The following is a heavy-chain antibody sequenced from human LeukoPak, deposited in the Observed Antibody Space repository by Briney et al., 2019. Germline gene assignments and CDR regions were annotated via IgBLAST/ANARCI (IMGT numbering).Heavy chain of an antibody. Sequence: VASVKVSCKASGYTFTSYDINWVRQATGQGLEWMGWMNPNRGNTGNAQKFQGRVTMTRNTSISTAYMELSSVRSEDTAVYYCARGVKTSKRITIFGVVIRGGSHFDYWGQGTLVTVSS. CDR1: GYTFTSYD. CDR2: MNPNRGNT. J-gene: IGHJ4*02. V-gene: IGHV1-8*01. D-gene: IGHD3-3*01. CDR3: ARGVKTSKRITIFGVVIRGGSHFDY.